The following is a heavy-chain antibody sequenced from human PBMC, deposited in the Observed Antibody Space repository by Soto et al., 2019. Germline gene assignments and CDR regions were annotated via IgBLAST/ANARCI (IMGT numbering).Heavy chain of an antibody. J-gene: IGHJ4*02. Sequence: EVQLVESGGGLVQPGGSLRVSCAASGFTFRSHRIHWVRQAPGKGLEWVSRIDTDGGGTSYADPVKGRFTISTDNAENTVYHQMTGLGVEDTAMYYCATVFDVWGQGTLVTVAS. CDR3: ATVFDV. V-gene: IGHV3-74*01. D-gene: IGHD4-17*01. CDR2: IDTDGGGT. CDR1: GFTFRSHR.